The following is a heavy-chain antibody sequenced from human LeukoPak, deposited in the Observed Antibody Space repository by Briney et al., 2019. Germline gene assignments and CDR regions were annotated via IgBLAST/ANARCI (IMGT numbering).Heavy chain of an antibody. J-gene: IGHJ4*02. V-gene: IGHV3-23*01. CDR1: GFTFGNYG. Sequence: GGSLRLPCAASGFTFGNYGMSWVRQAPGKGLEWVSAISGSGGSTYYADSVKGRFTISRDNSKNTLYLQMNSLRAEDTAVYYCAKDSAKKYDDYWGQGTLVTVSS. D-gene: IGHD2/OR15-2a*01. CDR3: AKDSAKKYDDY. CDR2: ISGSGGST.